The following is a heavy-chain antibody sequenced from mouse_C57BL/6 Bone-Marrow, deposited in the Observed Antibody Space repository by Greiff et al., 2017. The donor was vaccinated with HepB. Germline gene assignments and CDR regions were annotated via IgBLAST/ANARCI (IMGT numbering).Heavy chain of an antibody. CDR2: ISDGGSYT. D-gene: IGHD2-2*01. J-gene: IGHJ3*01. Sequence: EVQLVESGGGLVKPGGSLKLSCAASGFTFSSYAMSWVRQTPEKRLEWVATISDGGSYTYYPDNVKGRFTISRDNAKNNLYLQMSHLRSEDTAMYYGARDTLSGYDGAYWGQGTLVTVSA. CDR1: GFTFSSYA. V-gene: IGHV5-4*01. CDR3: ARDTLSGYDGAY.